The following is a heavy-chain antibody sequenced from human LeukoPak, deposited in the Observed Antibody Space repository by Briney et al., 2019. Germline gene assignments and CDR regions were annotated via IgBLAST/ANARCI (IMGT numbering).Heavy chain of an antibody. CDR2: IYNRGST. D-gene: IGHD4-11*01. CDR1: DDSVNTYY. J-gene: IGHJ5*02. CDR3: AMSNTVRRPFFDP. V-gene: IGHV4-59*02. Sequence: KPSETLSLTCIGSDDSVNTYYCSWIRQAPGKGLEWIGYIYNRGSTKYNPSLKSRATISVDTSKNQFSLKLTSVTAADTAVHYCAMSNTVRRPFFDPWGQGTLVTVSS.